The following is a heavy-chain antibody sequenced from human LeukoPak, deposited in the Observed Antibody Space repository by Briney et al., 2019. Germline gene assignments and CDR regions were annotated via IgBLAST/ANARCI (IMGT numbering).Heavy chain of an antibody. Sequence: SETLSLTCTVSGGSISSSSYYWGWIRQPPGKGLEWIGSIYYSGSTYYNPSLKSRVTISVDRSKNQFSLKLSSVTAADTAVYYCATHGSITMVRGVFDIWGQGTMVTVSS. CDR1: GGSISSSSYY. CDR2: IYYSGST. CDR3: ATHGSITMVRGVFDI. J-gene: IGHJ3*02. D-gene: IGHD3-10*01. V-gene: IGHV4-39*07.